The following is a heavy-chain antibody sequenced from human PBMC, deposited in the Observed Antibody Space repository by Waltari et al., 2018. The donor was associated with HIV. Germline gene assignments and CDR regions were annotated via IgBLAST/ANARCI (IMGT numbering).Heavy chain of an antibody. J-gene: IGHJ3*02. V-gene: IGHV4-59*08. D-gene: IGHD6-13*01. CDR2: IYYSGST. Sequence: QVQLQESGPGLVKPSETLSLTCTVSGGSISSYYWSWIRQPPGKGLEWIGYIYYSGSTNYPPSLKSRVTISVDTSKNQFSLKLSSVTAADTAVYYCARHTQAEDSRHDAFDIWGQGTMVTVSS. CDR1: GGSISSYY. CDR3: ARHTQAEDSRHDAFDI.